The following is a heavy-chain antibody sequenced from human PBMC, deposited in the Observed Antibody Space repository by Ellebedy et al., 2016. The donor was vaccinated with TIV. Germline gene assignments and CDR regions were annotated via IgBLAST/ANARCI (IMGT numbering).Heavy chain of an antibody. CDR1: GFSTSG. CDR3: VKGAYPVPTVMAV. V-gene: IGHV3-30*02. Sequence: PGGSLRLSCAASGFSTSGMHWVRQAPGKGLEWVAFIRSDGSNKYYADSVKGRFTISRDNSKNTPDLQMTSLRPEDPALYSCVKGAYPVPTVMAVWGRGTMVIVSS. CDR2: IRSDGSNK. D-gene: IGHD3-16*01. J-gene: IGHJ6*02.